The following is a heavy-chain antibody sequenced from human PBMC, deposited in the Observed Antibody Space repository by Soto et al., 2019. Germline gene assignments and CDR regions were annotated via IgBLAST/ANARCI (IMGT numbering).Heavy chain of an antibody. J-gene: IGHJ4*02. CDR3: AKVLGDGNDYYDC. V-gene: IGHV3-23*01. CDR1: GFTFSSCA. Sequence: PGGSLRLSSAASGFTFSSCAMGWVRQAPGKGLEWVSGISGNGGSTYYADSVKGRFTISRDTSKNTLYLQMDSLGAEDTAIYYWAKVLGDGNDYYDCCGQGTLVTVSS. D-gene: IGHD3-22*01. CDR2: ISGNGGST.